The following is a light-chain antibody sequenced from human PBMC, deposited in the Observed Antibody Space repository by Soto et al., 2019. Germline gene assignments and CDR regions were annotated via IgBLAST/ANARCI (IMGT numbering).Light chain of an antibody. CDR3: QQSYNVPRT. CDR1: QSIANF. J-gene: IGKJ2*01. V-gene: IGKV1-39*01. Sequence: DIQMTQSPYSLSASVGDRVTITCRASQSIANFLNWYQQKPGKAPQLLVYAAISLKSGVPSRFSGSGSGTDFTLTISSLQPEDFATYYCQQSYNVPRTFGQATNVEIK. CDR2: AAI.